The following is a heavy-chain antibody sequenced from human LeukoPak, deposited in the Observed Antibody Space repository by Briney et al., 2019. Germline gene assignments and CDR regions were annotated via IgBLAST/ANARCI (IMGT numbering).Heavy chain of an antibody. Sequence: GGSLRLSCAASGFTFSNYNMNWVRQAPGKGLEWVSSISSSSSNIYYADSVKGRFTISRDNAKNSLYLQMNSLRAEDTAVYYCARDGVVVPAVRLNYYYYYMDVWGKGTTVTVSS. CDR1: GFTFSNYN. D-gene: IGHD2-2*01. J-gene: IGHJ6*03. V-gene: IGHV3-21*01. CDR3: ARDGVVVPAVRLNYYYYYMDV. CDR2: ISSSSSNI.